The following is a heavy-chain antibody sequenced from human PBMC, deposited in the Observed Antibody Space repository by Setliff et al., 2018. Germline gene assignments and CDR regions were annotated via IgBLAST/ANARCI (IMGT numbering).Heavy chain of an antibody. V-gene: IGHV1-46*01. CDR1: GYTFTRYY. CDR3: ARIGAPSWDTSGRLEHVDGMDV. CDR2: INVGGGST. J-gene: IGHJ6*02. D-gene: IGHD3-22*01. Sequence: GASVKVSCKASGYTFTRYYMYWVRQAPGQGLEWMGIINVGGGSTTYAQNLQGRVTMTRNTSTRTVDMELRSLRSDDTAVYYCARIGAPSWDTSGRLEHVDGMDVWGQGTTVTVSS.